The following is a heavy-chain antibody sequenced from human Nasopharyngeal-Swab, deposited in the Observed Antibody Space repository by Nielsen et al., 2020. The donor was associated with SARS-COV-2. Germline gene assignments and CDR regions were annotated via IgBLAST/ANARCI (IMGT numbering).Heavy chain of an antibody. CDR2: ISSDSGAK. Sequence: GSLKISCAASGFSFSTYTMNWVRQAPGKGLEWLSSISSDSGAKYHADSVKGRFTISRDNAKNSLYLEMNSLRAEDTAVYYCLRGDRRDYWGSGTLVSVSS. CDR3: LRGDRRDY. CDR1: GFSFSTYT. V-gene: IGHV3-21*01. D-gene: IGHD3-22*01. J-gene: IGHJ4*02.